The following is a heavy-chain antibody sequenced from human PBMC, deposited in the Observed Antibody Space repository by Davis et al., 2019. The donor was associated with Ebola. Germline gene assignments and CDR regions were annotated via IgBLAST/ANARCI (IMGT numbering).Heavy chain of an antibody. CDR3: ARLNIISYGGNSPGPYYYYYGMDV. D-gene: IGHD4-23*01. CDR1: GFTFSSYS. J-gene: IGHJ6*02. V-gene: IGHV3-21*01. Sequence: PGGSLRLSCAASGFTFSSYSMNWVRQAPGKGLEWVSSISSSSSYIYYADSVKGRFTISRDNAKNSLYLQMNSLRAEDKAVYYCARLNIISYGGNSPGPYYYYYGMDVWGQGTTVTVSS. CDR2: ISSSSSYI.